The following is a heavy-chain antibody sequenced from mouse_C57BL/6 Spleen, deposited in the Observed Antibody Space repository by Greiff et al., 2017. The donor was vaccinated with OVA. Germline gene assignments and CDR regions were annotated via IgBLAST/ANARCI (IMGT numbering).Heavy chain of an antibody. V-gene: IGHV1-61*01. CDR2: IYPSDSET. Sequence: QVQLQQPGAELVRPGSSVKLSCKASGYTFTSYWMDWVKQRPGQGLEWIGNIYPSDSETHYNQKFKDKATVTVDKSSSTAYMQLSSEASEDAAGDYWARCYYGAMDYWGQGTSVTVSS. CDR1: GYTFTSYW. D-gene: IGHD1-1*01. CDR3: ARCYYGAMDY. J-gene: IGHJ4*01.